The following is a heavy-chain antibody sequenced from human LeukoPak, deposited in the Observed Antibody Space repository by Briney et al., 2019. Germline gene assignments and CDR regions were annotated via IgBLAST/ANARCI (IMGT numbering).Heavy chain of an antibody. J-gene: IGHJ4*02. CDR2: ITASGTAM. CDR3: ASSGSYRFDY. V-gene: IGHV3-48*02. Sequence: ETLSLTCTVSGDSIRSSRYHWAWVRQAPGKGLEWVSHITASGTAMFYADSVKGRFTISRDNAKNSLYLQMNSLRDEDTAVYYCASSGSYRFDYWGQGTLVTVSS. CDR1: GDSIRSSRYH. D-gene: IGHD1-26*01.